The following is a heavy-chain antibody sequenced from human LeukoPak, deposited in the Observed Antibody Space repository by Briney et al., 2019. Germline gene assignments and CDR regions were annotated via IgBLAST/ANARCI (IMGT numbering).Heavy chain of an antibody. Sequence: GETLKISCKCSRYSFSNYWMRWVHKMPGKGLEWMGSIYPGDSDTRYSPSFQGQVTISADKSISTAYLQWSSLRASDTAMYYCARVSVYYYDSSGYYEPFDFWGQGTLVTVSS. J-gene: IGHJ4*02. CDR3: ARVSVYYYDSSGYYEPFDF. CDR2: IYPGDSDT. CDR1: RYSFSNYW. V-gene: IGHV5-51*07. D-gene: IGHD3-22*01.